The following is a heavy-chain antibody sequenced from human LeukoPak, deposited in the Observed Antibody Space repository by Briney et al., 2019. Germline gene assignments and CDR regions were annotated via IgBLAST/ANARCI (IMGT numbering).Heavy chain of an antibody. J-gene: IGHJ6*03. CDR1: GGTFSSYA. Sequence: VASVKVSCKASGGTFSSYAISWVRQAPGQGLEWMGRTIPIFGTANYAQKFQGRVTITTDESTSTAYMELSSLRSEDTAVYYCAGDHLLRWPDPSYGWNYYYYMDVWGKGTTVTVSS. D-gene: IGHD4-23*01. CDR3: AGDHLLRWPDPSYGWNYYYYMDV. CDR2: TIPIFGTA. V-gene: IGHV1-69*05.